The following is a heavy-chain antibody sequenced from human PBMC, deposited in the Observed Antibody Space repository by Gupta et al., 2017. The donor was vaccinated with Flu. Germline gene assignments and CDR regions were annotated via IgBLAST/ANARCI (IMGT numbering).Heavy chain of an antibody. J-gene: IGHJ3*02. CDR3: ERENHFAFDI. V-gene: IGHV3-9*01. Sequence: EVQLVESGGGLVQPGRSLRLSCAASGFTFDDYAMHWVRQVPGKGLEWVSGSSWHSGGITYADSVKGRFTISRDNAKNSLYLQMNSLRAEDAALYYCERENHFAFDIWGQGTRVTVSS. D-gene: IGHD1-14*01. CDR2: SSWHSGGI. CDR1: GFTFDDYA.